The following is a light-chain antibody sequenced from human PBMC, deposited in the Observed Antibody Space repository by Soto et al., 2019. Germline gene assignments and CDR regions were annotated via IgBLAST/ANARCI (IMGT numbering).Light chain of an antibody. CDR2: DAS. Sequence: EIVMTQSPATLSVSPGERATLSCRASQSVRSKLAWYQQKPGQAPRLLIYDASTRATGIPARFSGSGSGTDFTLTISSLEPEDFAVYYCQQRSNWPRTFGQGTKVDIK. J-gene: IGKJ1*01. CDR1: QSVRSK. V-gene: IGKV3-11*01. CDR3: QQRSNWPRT.